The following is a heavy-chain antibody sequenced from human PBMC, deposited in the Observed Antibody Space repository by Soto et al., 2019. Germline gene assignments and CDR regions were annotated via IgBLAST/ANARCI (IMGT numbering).Heavy chain of an antibody. Sequence: PGGSLRLSCSASGFIFGDYAMSWLRQAPGKGLEWVGFFRSKAYGGTTEYAASVKGRFTISRDDSKSIAHLQMNSLESEDTAVKYGARASRDSSDDRTVQGCFYWGQGT. CDR1: GFIFGDYA. CDR2: FRSKAYGGTT. D-gene: IGHD3-22*01. V-gene: IGHV3-49*03. CDR3: ARASRDSSDDRTVQGCFY. J-gene: IGHJ4*02.